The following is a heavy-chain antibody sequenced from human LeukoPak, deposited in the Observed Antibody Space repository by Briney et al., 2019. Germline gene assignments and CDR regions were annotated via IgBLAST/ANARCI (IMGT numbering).Heavy chain of an antibody. D-gene: IGHD1-26*01. V-gene: IGHV4-34*01. J-gene: IGHJ4*02. CDR2: MNQSGST. CDR1: GGSLSGYY. Sequence: SETLSPTCAVYGGSLSGYYWSCIRQPPAKGLEWIGEMNQSGSTNYNPSLTRQVTIYVDTCNNQSSLDLTSVSDAHTDVYFFARVVRGSRDLGYWGQGTLVTVSS. CDR3: ARVVRGSRDLGY.